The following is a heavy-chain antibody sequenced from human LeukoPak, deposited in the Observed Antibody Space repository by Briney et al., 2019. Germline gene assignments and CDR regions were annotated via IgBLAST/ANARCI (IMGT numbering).Heavy chain of an antibody. CDR1: GFASSDYW. J-gene: IGHJ5*02. Sequence: GGSLRLSCAASGFASSDYWMTWVRQAPGKGLEWVAVISYDGSNKYYADSVKGRFTISRDNSKNTLYLQMNSLRAEDTAVYYCARAHGFPYNWFDPWGQGTLVTVSS. CDR2: ISYDGSNK. D-gene: IGHD4-17*01. CDR3: ARAHGFPYNWFDP. V-gene: IGHV3-30*03.